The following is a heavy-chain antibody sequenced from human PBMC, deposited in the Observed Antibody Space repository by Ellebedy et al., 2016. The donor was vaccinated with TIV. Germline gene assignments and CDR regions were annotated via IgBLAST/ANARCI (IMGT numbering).Heavy chain of an antibody. D-gene: IGHD4-17*01. J-gene: IGHJ3*01. Sequence: GESLKISCVASGFRFSSYWMSWVRQAPGKGLEWVANMRQDGGDKYYVDSVKGRFTISRDNAKSSLYLQMNSVRAEDTAVYYCATDGSNGDPLPPAHAFVFWGQGTTVTVSS. CDR1: GFRFSSYW. CDR3: ATDGSNGDPLPPAHAFVF. CDR2: MRQDGGDK. V-gene: IGHV3-7*01.